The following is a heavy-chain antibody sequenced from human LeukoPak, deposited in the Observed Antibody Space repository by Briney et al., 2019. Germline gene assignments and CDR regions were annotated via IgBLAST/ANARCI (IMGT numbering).Heavy chain of an antibody. J-gene: IGHJ3*02. CDR3: AKQFGGDLHYQGAFDI. CDR1: GFTFSSYA. CDR2: ISRSGDTT. D-gene: IGHD2-21*02. Sequence: GGSLRLSCAASGFTFSSYAMSWVRQAPGKGLEWVSAISRSGDTTYYTDSVKGRFTISRDNFKNTLYLQMNSLRVEDAAIYYCAKQFGGDLHYQGAFDIWGQGTMVTVS. V-gene: IGHV3-23*01.